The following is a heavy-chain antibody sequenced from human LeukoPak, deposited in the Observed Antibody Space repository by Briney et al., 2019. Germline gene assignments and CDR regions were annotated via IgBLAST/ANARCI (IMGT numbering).Heavy chain of an antibody. CDR2: IYYSGST. V-gene: IGHV4-61*01. Sequence: SETLSLTCTVSGGSISSSSYYWSWIRQPPGKGLEWIGYIYYSGSTNYNPSLKSRVTISVDTSKNQFSLKLSSVTAADTAVYYCARSGSTRNGYSSSWYVSTYYYYGMDVWGQGTTVAVSS. D-gene: IGHD6-13*01. CDR1: GGSISSSSYY. CDR3: ARSGSTRNGYSSSWYVSTYYYYGMDV. J-gene: IGHJ6*02.